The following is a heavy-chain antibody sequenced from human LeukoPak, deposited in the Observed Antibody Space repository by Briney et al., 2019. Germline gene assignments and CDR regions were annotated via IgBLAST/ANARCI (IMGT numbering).Heavy chain of an antibody. CDR1: GGSFSGYY. J-gene: IGHJ6*02. CDR2: INHSGST. D-gene: IGHD2-15*01. V-gene: IGHV4-34*01. Sequence: PSETLSLTCAVYGGSFSGYYWSWIRQPPGKGLEWIGEINHSGSTNYNPSLKSRVTISVDTSKNQFSLKLSSVTAADTAVYYCAGASGSWYYYYGMDVWGQGTTVTVSS. CDR3: AGASGSWYYYYGMDV.